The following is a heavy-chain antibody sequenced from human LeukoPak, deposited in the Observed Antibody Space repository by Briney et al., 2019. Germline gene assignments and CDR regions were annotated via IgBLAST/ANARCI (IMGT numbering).Heavy chain of an antibody. CDR3: ARALVRESLDY. J-gene: IGHJ4*02. Sequence: GGSLRLSCAASGFTFSGYEMNWVRQAPGKGLEWVSYISSSGSTIYYADSVKGRVTISRDNAKNSLYLRMSSLRVEDTAIYYCARALVRESLDYWGQGALVTVSS. CDR1: GFTFSGYE. CDR2: ISSSGSTI. D-gene: IGHD3-10*01. V-gene: IGHV3-48*03.